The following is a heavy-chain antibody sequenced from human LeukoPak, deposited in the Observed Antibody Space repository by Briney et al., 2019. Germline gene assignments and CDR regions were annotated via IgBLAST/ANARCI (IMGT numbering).Heavy chain of an antibody. J-gene: IGHJ4*02. D-gene: IGHD5-24*01. CDR3: AKEADGYNY. CDR1: GYTFTAFY. Sequence: GASVKVSCKASGYTFTAFYIHWVRQAPGQGLEWMGWINPNSGGTNYAQKFQGRVTMTRDTSISTAYLDLSRLRSADTAVYYCAKEADGYNYWGQGTLVTVSS. CDR2: INPNSGGT. V-gene: IGHV1-2*02.